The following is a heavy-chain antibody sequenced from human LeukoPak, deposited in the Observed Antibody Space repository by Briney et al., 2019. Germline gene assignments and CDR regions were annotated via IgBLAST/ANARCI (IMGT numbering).Heavy chain of an antibody. CDR2: ISYDGSNK. CDR3: ARGSGSYSSYFDY. V-gene: IGHV3-30*04. D-gene: IGHD1-26*01. J-gene: IGHJ4*02. Sequence: GGSLRLSCAASGFTFSSYAMHWVRQAPGKGLEWVAVISYDGSNKYYADSVKGRFTISRDNSKNTLYLQMSSLRAEDTAVYYCARGSGSYSSYFDYWGQGTLVTVSS. CDR1: GFTFSSYA.